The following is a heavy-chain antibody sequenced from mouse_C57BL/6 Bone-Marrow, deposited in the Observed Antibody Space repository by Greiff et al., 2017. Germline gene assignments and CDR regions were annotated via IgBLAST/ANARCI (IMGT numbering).Heavy chain of an antibody. CDR1: GFTFTDYY. CDR3: ARYDYGSQMLYYFDY. J-gene: IGHJ2*01. V-gene: IGHV7-3*01. Sequence: DVQLVESGGGLVQPGGSLSLSCAASGFTFTDYYMSWVRQPPGKALEWLGFIRNKANGYTTEYSASVKGRFTISRDNSQSILYLQMNALRAEDSATYYCARYDYGSQMLYYFDYWGQGTTLTVSS. D-gene: IGHD1-1*01. CDR2: IRNKANGYTT.